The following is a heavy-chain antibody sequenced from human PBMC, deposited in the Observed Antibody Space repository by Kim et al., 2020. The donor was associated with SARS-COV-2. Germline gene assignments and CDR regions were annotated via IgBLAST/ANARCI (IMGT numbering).Heavy chain of an antibody. CDR1: GFTVSSNY. V-gene: IGHV3-66*01. CDR2: IYSGGRT. D-gene: IGHD3-22*01. J-gene: IGHJ4*02. Sequence: GGSLRLSCAASGFTVSSNYMSWVRQAPGKGLQWVSVIYSGGRTYYADSVKGRFTISRDNSKNTLYLQMNSLRAEDTAVYYCARNGHSFGSSGNFDYWGQGTLVTVSA. CDR3: ARNGHSFGSSGNFDY.